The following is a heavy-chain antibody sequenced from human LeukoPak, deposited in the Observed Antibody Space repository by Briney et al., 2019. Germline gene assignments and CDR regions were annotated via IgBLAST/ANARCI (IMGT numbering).Heavy chain of an antibody. V-gene: IGHV3-74*01. CDR2: INPGGSSI. J-gene: IGHJ4*02. CDR3: ARSNQADDY. CDR1: GFTSSSYW. Sequence: GGSLRLSCAASGFTSSSYWMHWVRQVPGKGLVWVARINPGGSSITYTDSVKGRFAISRDNAKNTLYLQMDSLRAEDTGAYYCARSNQADDYWGQGTLVTVSS. D-gene: IGHD1-14*01.